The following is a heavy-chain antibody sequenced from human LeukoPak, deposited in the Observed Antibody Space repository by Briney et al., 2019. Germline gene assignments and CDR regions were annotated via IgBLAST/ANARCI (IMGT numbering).Heavy chain of an antibody. CDR1: GFTFRSYG. Sequence: PGGSLRLSCAASGFTFRSYGMHWVRQAPGKGLEWVAVISYDGSNKYYADSVKGRFTISRDNSKNTLYLQMNSLRAEDTAVYYCARDLGGNSEDYYYYGMDVWGQGTTVTVSS. CDR2: ISYDGSNK. J-gene: IGHJ6*02. CDR3: ARDLGGNSEDYYYYGMDV. V-gene: IGHV3-30*03. D-gene: IGHD4-23*01.